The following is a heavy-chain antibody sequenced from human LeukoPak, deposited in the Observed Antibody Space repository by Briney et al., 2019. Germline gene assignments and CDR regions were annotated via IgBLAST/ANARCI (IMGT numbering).Heavy chain of an antibody. D-gene: IGHD6-19*01. CDR1: GYTFTSYG. V-gene: IGHV1-18*01. CDR2: ISAYNGNT. CDR3: ARDLAVPLP. J-gene: IGHJ5*02. Sequence: ASVRVSCKASGYTFTSYGISWVRHAPGQGLEWMGWISAYNGNTNYAQKLQGRVTMTTDTSASTAYMELSSLRSEDTAVYYCARDLAVPLPWGQGTLVTVSS.